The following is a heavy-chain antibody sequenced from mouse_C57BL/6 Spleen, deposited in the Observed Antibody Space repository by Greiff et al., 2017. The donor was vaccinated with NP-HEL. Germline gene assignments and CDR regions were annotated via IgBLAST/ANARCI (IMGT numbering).Heavy chain of an antibody. CDR1: GYAFSSYW. Sequence: VHLVESGAELVKPGASVKISCKASGYAFSSYWMNWVKQRPGKGLEWIGQIYPGDGDTNYNGKFKGKATLTADKSSSTAYMQLSSLTSEDSAVFVCARSGIYYGNWDFDVWGTGTTVTVSS. J-gene: IGHJ1*03. CDR2: IYPGDGDT. CDR3: ARSGIYYGNWDFDV. D-gene: IGHD2-1*01. V-gene: IGHV1-80*01.